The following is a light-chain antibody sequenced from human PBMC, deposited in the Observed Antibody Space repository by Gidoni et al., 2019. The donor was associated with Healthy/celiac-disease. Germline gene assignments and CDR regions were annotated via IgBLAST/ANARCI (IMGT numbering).Light chain of an antibody. Sequence: SYELTQPPSVSGRPGQTASITCSGDKLGDKYACWYQQKPGQSPVLVIYQDSKRPSGIPERFSGSNSGNTATLTISGTQAMDEADYYCQAWDSSTVVFGGGPKLTVL. CDR1: KLGDKY. CDR2: QDS. CDR3: QAWDSSTVV. J-gene: IGLJ2*01. V-gene: IGLV3-1*01.